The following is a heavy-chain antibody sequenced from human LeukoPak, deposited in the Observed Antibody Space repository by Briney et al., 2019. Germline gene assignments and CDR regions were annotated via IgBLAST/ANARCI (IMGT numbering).Heavy chain of an antibody. J-gene: IGHJ4*02. CDR1: GGSISSSSYY. CDR2: IYYSGSP. V-gene: IGHV4-39*07. CDR3: ARDPDSEAYCGGDCYSDY. D-gene: IGHD2-21*02. Sequence: SETLSLTCTVSGGSISSSSYYWGWIRQPPGKGLEWIGSIYYSGSPYYNPSLKSRVTISVDASKNQFSLRLSSVTAADTAVYYCARDPDSEAYCGGDCYSDYWGQGTLVTVSS.